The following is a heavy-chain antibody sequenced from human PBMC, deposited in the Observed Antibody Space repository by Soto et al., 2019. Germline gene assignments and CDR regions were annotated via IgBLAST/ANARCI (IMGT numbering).Heavy chain of an antibody. V-gene: IGHV1-18*01. Sequence: QVHLVQSGAEVKKPGASVKVSCKGSGYGFTTYGITWVRQAPGQGLEWMAWISAHNGNTNYAQKLQGRVTVTRDTSTSPAYMELRSLSSDDTAVYSCARGRYADYWGQGALVTVSS. J-gene: IGHJ4*02. CDR3: ARGRYADY. CDR2: ISAHNGNT. CDR1: GYGFTTYG. D-gene: IGHD1-1*01.